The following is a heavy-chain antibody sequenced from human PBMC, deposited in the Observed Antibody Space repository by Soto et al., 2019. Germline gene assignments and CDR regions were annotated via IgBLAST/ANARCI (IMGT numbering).Heavy chain of an antibody. Sequence: KPSETLSLTCGVYGGSFSAYSWTWLRQSPGKGLEWIGEITHGGSTDYNPALKSRLVMSVDTSKNQFSLRVTSVTAADAAVYFCARARFDSWSHTYYGLDVWGQGTTVTVSS. V-gene: IGHV4-34*01. CDR1: GGSFSAYS. D-gene: IGHD3-3*01. CDR2: ITHGGST. J-gene: IGHJ6*02. CDR3: ARARFDSWSHTYYGLDV.